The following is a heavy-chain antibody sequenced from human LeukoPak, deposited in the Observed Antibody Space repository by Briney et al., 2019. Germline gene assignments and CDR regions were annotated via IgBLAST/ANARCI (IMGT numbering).Heavy chain of an antibody. J-gene: IGHJ4*02. CDR1: GFTFSSYG. CDR3: AKETGRWELE. CDR2: ISNDGSNK. Sequence: QPGGSLRLSCAASGFTFSSYGIHWVRKAPGKGLEWVAVISNDGSNKYYADSVKGRFTISRDNSKNTLYLQMNSLRAEDTAVYYCAKETGRWELEWGQGTLVTVSS. V-gene: IGHV3-30*18. D-gene: IGHD1-26*01.